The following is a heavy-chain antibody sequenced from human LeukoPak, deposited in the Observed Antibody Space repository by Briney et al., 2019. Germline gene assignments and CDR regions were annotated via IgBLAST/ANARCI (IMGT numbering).Heavy chain of an antibody. D-gene: IGHD3-16*01. Sequence: GGSLRLSCAASGFTFSSYEMNWVRQAPGKGLEWVSYISSSGSTIYYADSVKGRFAISRDNAKNSLYLQMNSLRAEDTAVYYCARDAQFGYAFDIWGQGTMVTVSS. CDR1: GFTFSSYE. CDR3: ARDAQFGYAFDI. V-gene: IGHV3-48*03. CDR2: ISSSGSTI. J-gene: IGHJ3*02.